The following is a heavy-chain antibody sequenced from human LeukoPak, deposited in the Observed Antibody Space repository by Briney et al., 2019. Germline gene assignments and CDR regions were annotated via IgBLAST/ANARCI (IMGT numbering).Heavy chain of an antibody. CDR2: ISGSGGST. J-gene: IGHJ4*02. CDR1: GFTFSSYA. V-gene: IGHV3-23*01. Sequence: PGGSLRLSCAASGFTFSSYAVSSVRQAPGKGLQWVSAISGSGGSTYYADSVKGRFTISRDNSKNTLYLQMNSLRAEDTAVYYCGGAPGVPAAGATFDYWGQGTLVTVSS. D-gene: IGHD2-2*01. CDR3: GGAPGVPAAGATFDY.